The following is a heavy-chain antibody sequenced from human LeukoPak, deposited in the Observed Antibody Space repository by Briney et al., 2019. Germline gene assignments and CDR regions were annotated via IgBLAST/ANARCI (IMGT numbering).Heavy chain of an antibody. Sequence: ASVTVSLTSSVYTFTSYALNWVRQPPGHGLGWMGVSIPIFGTANYAQKFQGRVTITADESTSTAYMELSSLRSEDTAVYYCASLSPFGMTTGKRGFDYWGQGTLVTVSS. J-gene: IGHJ4*02. CDR2: SIPIFGTA. CDR1: VYTFTSYA. D-gene: IGHD1-14*01. CDR3: ASLSPFGMTTGKRGFDY. V-gene: IGHV1-69*13.